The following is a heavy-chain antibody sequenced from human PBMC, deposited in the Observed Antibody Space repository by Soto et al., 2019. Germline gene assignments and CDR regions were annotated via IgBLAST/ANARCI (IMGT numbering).Heavy chain of an antibody. V-gene: IGHV2-5*02. CDR3: AHRRYDIFANYHAQFDY. CDR1: GFSLSTSGVG. Sequence: QITLKESGPTLVKPTQTLTLTCTFSGFSLSTSGVGVGWIRQRPGKALEWLALIYWDDDTRYSPSLKRRLTISTDTSKNQVALTLTNVDPGDTATYYSAHRRYDIFANYHAQFDYWGQGTLCTVSS. CDR2: IYWDDDT. J-gene: IGHJ4*02. D-gene: IGHD3-9*01.